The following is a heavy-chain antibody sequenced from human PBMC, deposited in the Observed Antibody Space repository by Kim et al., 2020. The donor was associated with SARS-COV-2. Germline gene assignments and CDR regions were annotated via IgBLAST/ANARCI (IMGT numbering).Heavy chain of an antibody. V-gene: IGHV3-23*01. CDR1: GFTFSSYA. J-gene: IGHJ4*02. Sequence: GGSLRLSCAASGFTFSSYAMSWVRQAPGKGLEWVSAISGSGGSTYYADSVKGRFTISRDNSKNTLYLQMNSLRAEDTAVYYCAKDERFGELPTDDYWGQGTLVTVSS. CDR3: AKDERFGELPTDDY. D-gene: IGHD3-10*01. CDR2: ISGSGGST.